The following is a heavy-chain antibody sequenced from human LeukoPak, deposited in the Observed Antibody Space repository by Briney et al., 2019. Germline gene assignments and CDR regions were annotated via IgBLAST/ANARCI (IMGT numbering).Heavy chain of an antibody. CDR1: GFTFSRYG. Sequence: PGRSLRLSCAASGFTFSRYGMHWVRQPPGKGLEWVSAISGSGGDTFYADSVKGRFTISRENFKNTLSLQMNSLRAEDTALYYCARDLSYSSGWSDYWGQGTLVTVSS. V-gene: IGHV3-23*01. CDR3: ARDLSYSSGWSDY. D-gene: IGHD6-13*01. CDR2: ISGSGGDT. J-gene: IGHJ4*02.